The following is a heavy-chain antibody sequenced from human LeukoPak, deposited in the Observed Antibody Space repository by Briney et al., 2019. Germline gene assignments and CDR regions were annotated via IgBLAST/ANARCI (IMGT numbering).Heavy chain of an antibody. CDR2: INPNSGGT. J-gene: IGHJ4*02. CDR1: GYTFTGYY. V-gene: IGHV1-2*02. D-gene: IGHD6-13*01. Sequence: ASVKVSCKASGYTFTGYYMHWVRQAPGQGLEWMGWINPNSGGTNYAQKFQGRVTMTTDTSTSTAYMELRSLRSDDTAVYYCARDGRQQLAYFDYWGQGTLVTVSS. CDR3: ARDGRQQLAYFDY.